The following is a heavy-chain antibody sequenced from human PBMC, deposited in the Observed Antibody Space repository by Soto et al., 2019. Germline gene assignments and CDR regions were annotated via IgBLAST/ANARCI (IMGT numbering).Heavy chain of an antibody. CDR1: GFTFSSYA. V-gene: IGHV3-23*01. D-gene: IGHD3-10*02. Sequence: GGSLRLSCAASGFTFSSYAMSWVRQAPGKGLEWVSAISGSGGSTYYADSVKGRFTISRDNSKNTLYLQMNSLRAEDTAVYYCAKDLLRRITMLCFDYWGQGPLVTVSS. CDR2: ISGSGGST. J-gene: IGHJ4*02. CDR3: AKDLLRRITMLCFDY.